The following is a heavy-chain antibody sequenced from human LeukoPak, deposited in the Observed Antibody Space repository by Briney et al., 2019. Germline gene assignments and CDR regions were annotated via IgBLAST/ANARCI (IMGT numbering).Heavy chain of an antibody. D-gene: IGHD6-19*01. J-gene: IGHJ4*02. CDR2: ISSSSSYI. CDR1: GFTFSSYS. V-gene: IGHV3-21*01. CDR3: ARDRRAVAGTFDY. Sequence: PGGSLRLSCAASGFTFSSYSMNWVRQAPGKGLEWVSSISSSSSYIYYADSVKGRFTIYRDNAKNSLYLQMNSLRAEDTAVYYCARDRRAVAGTFDYWGQGTLVTVSS.